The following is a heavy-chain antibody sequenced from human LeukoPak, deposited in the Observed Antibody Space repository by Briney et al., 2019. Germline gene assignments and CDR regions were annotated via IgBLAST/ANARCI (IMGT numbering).Heavy chain of an antibody. J-gene: IGHJ4*02. Sequence: VASVKASCTAPKGTFDSYGISWVRQAPGQGLEGMGGVMAIFGRVKYGQKFQGRDTFTTDASTSTAYMELSSLTSDDTGVYYCARGELGDRSGFSFFDYWGQGTLVTVSS. CDR3: ARGELGDRSGFSFFDY. CDR1: KGTFDSYG. D-gene: IGHD3-22*01. V-gene: IGHV1-69*05. CDR2: VMAIFGRV.